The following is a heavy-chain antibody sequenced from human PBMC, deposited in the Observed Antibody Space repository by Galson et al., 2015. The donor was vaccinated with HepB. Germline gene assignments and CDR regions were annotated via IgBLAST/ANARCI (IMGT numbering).Heavy chain of an antibody. D-gene: IGHD1-1*01. Sequence: SLRLSCAASGFTVRSNYMHWVRQASGKGLEWVGRIRSKANSYATAYAASVKGRFTISRDDSKDTAYLQMNSLKTEDTAVYYCTLNFKTGTTTFDYWGQGTLVTVSS. V-gene: IGHV3-73*01. CDR1: GFTVRSNY. CDR2: IRSKANSYAT. CDR3: TLNFKTGTTTFDY. J-gene: IGHJ4*02.